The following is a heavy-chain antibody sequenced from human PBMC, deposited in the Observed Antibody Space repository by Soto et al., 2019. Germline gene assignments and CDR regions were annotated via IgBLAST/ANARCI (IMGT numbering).Heavy chain of an antibody. J-gene: IGHJ3*01. Sequence: QVQRQVSGPGLVKPSATLSLTCTVSDGSISSYYWSWIRQPPGKGLDWLGYSFSTGSTNHNPSLKSRVTISLDMSTNQFSLRLSSVTAADTATYYCAKSRDGYNLNAIDDWGQGLMVTVSS. CDR1: DGSISSYY. CDR2: SFSTGST. D-gene: IGHD5-12*01. CDR3: AKSRDGYNLNAIDD. V-gene: IGHV4-59*01.